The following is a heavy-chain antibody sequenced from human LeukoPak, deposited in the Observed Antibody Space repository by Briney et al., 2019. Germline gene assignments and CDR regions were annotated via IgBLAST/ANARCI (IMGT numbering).Heavy chain of an antibody. V-gene: IGHV3-33*06. D-gene: IGHD6-19*01. CDR2: IWYDGSNK. CDR3: AKTSSGWYDLDY. CDR1: GFTFSSYG. Sequence: GGSMRLSCAASGFTFSSYGMHWVRQAPSKGLEWVVVIWYDGSNKYYADSVKGRFTISRDNSKNTLYLQMNSLRAEDTAVYYCAKTSSGWYDLDYWGQGTLVTVSS. J-gene: IGHJ4*02.